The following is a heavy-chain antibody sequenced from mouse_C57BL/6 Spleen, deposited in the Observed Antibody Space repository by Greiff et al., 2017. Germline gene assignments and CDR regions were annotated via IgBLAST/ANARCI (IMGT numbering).Heavy chain of an antibody. J-gene: IGHJ2*01. D-gene: IGHD1-1*01. Sequence: VQLQQSGPELVKPGASVKMSCKASGYTFTDYNMHWVKQSHGKSLEWIGYINPNNGGTSYNQKFQGKATLTVNKSSSTAYMELRSLTSEDSAVYYCAAITTVVEYYFDYWGQGTTLTVSS. CDR1: GYTFTDYN. CDR3: AAITTVVEYYFDY. CDR2: INPNNGGT. V-gene: IGHV1-22*01.